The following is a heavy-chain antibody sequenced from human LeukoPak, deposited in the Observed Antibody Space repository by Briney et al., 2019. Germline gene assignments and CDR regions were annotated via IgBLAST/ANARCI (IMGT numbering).Heavy chain of an antibody. CDR2: INHSGST. CDR1: GGSFSGYY. D-gene: IGHD2-2*01. CDR3: ARETKGYCSSTSCYGWSDP. Sequence: SETLSLTCAVYGGSFSGYYWSWIRQPPGKGLEWIGEINHSGSTNYNPSLKRRVTISVDTSKNQFSLKLSSVTAADTAVYYCARETKGYCSSTSCYGWSDPWGQGTLVTVSS. J-gene: IGHJ5*02. V-gene: IGHV4-34*01.